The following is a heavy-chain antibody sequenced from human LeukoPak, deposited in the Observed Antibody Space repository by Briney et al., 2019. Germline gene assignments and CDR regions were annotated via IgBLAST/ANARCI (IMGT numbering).Heavy chain of an antibody. V-gene: IGHV3-23*01. J-gene: IGHJ4*01. CDR2: VSPPGGGT. CDR1: GFTFSNHG. D-gene: IGHD7-27*01. CDR3: ARDLAWGAFDY. Sequence: GGSLRLSCAASGFTFSNHGMNWVRQAPGKGLEWLSGVSPPGGGTYYADSVKGRFTISRDDSKNTLSLQMNSLRVEDTAVYHCARDLAWGAFDYWGQGTLVTVSS.